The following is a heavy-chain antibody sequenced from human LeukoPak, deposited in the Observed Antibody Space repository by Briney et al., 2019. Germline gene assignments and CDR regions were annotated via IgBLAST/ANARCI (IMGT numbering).Heavy chain of an antibody. V-gene: IGHV3-7*01. CDR2: IKQDGSTK. D-gene: IGHD1-26*01. J-gene: IGHJ4*02. CDR3: ARDTDGSLDY. CDR1: GFSFTNYW. Sequence: GGSLRLSCAASGFSFTNYWMAWVRQAPGKGLEWVANIKQDGSTKHYADSLKGRVTISRDNPKNSLYLQMISLRADDTAVYYCARDTDGSLDYWGQGILVTVAS.